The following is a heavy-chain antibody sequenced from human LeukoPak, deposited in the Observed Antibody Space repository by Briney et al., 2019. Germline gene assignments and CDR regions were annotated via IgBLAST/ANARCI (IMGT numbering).Heavy chain of an antibody. CDR2: ISGGGGSA. D-gene: IGHD3-10*01. V-gene: IGHV3-23*01. CDR1: GFTFSSYA. J-gene: IGHJ4*02. CDR3: NYYGSGTPLYFDY. Sequence: GGSLRLSCAASGFTFSSYAMSWVRQAPGKGLEWVSTISGGGGSAYYAGSVKGRFTISRDNSKNTLSLQMNTLRAEDTAVYYCNYYGSGTPLYFDYWGQGTLVTVSS.